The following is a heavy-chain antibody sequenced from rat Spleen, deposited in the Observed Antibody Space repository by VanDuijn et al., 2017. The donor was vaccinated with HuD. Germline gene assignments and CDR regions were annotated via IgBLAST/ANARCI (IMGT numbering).Heavy chain of an antibody. CDR3: AKTTVAYYYVMDA. D-gene: IGHD1-3*01. Sequence: EVQLQESGPGLVKPSQSLSLTCSVTGYSITSGYEWNWIRKFPGNKLEWMGYINNAGSTNYNPSLKSRISVTRDTSKNQFFLQVNSVTTEDTATYYCAKTTVAYYYVMDAWGQGASVTVSS. J-gene: IGHJ4*01. CDR1: GYSITSGYE. CDR2: INNAGST. V-gene: IGHV3-3*01.